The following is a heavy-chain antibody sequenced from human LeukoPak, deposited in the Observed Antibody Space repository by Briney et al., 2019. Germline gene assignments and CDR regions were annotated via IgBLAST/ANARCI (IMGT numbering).Heavy chain of an antibody. D-gene: IGHD2-15*01. J-gene: IGHJ4*02. V-gene: IGHV3-73*01. CDR1: GFTFSGSA. CDR3: AVSRLWWYDY. CDR2: IRSKANSYAT. Sequence: GGSLRLSCAASGFTFSGSAMHWVRQASGKGLEWVGRIRSKANSYATAYAASVKGRFTTSRDDSKNTAYLQMNSLKTEDTAVYYCAVSRLWWYDYWGQGTLVTVSS.